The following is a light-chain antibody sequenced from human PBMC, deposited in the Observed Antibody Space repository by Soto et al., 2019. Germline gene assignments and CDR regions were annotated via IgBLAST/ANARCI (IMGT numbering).Light chain of an antibody. CDR2: GAS. CDR3: HQYNSWPRGT. CDR1: QSVSTY. J-gene: IGKJ3*01. Sequence: EIVLTQSPATLSLSAGERATLSCRASQSVSTYLAWYQQKSGQAPRLLLYGASTRATGIPVRFRGSGSGTEFTLTISSLQSEDSAVYYCHQYNSWPRGTFGPGTKVEIK. V-gene: IGKV3-15*01.